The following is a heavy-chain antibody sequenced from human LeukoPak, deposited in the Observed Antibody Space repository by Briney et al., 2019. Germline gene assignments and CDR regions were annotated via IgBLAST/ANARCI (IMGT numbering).Heavy chain of an antibody. CDR2: TYSSGST. V-gene: IGHV4-59*01. CDR1: GGSISSYY. CDR3: ARDLQNRSSGIRFDVFQI. Sequence: SETLSLTCTVSGGSISSYYWSWIRQPPGKGLEWIGYTYSSGSTNYNPSLKSRVTISVETSKNQFSLKLSSVTAADTAVYYCARDLQNRSSGIRFDVFQIWGQGTMVTVSS. D-gene: IGHD6-6*01. J-gene: IGHJ3*02.